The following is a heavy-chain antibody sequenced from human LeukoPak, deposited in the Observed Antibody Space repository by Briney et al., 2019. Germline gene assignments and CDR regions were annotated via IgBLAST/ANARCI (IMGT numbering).Heavy chain of an antibody. CDR3: ARSEFSQDYFDY. V-gene: IGHV1-69*13. CDR1: GGTFSSYA. J-gene: IGHJ4*02. D-gene: IGHD3-10*01. Sequence: SVKVSCKASGGTFSSYAISWVRQAPGQGLEWMGGIIPIFGTANYAQKFQGRVTITADESASTAYMELSSLRSEDTAVYYCARSEFSQDYFDYWGQGTLVTVSS. CDR2: IIPIFGTA.